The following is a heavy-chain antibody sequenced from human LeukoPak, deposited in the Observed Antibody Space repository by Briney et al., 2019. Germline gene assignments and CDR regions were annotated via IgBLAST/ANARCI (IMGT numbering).Heavy chain of an antibody. D-gene: IGHD1-26*01. CDR2: ISSSTSGATI. CDR1: GFTFSNYR. Sequence: PGGSLRLSCAASGFTFSNYRMNWVRQAPGKGLEWVSYISSSTSGATIYYADSVRGRFTSSRDNAKNSLYLQMNSLRAEDTAVYYCARGTGSYYGHFDYWGQGTLVTVSS. J-gene: IGHJ4*02. V-gene: IGHV3-48*01. CDR3: ARGTGSYYGHFDY.